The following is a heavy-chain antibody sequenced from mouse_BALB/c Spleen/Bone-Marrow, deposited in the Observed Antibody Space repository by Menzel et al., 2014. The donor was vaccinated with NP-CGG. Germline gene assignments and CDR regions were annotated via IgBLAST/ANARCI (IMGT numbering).Heavy chain of an antibody. V-gene: IGHV7-3*02. CDR2: IRNKANGYTT. CDR3: ARDRNYDINWYFDV. J-gene: IGHJ1*01. D-gene: IGHD1-1*01. CDR1: GFTFTDYY. Sequence: EVKVEESGGGLVQPGGSLRLSCATSGFTFTDYYMSWVRQPPGKALEWLGFIRNKANGYTTEYSASVKGQFTISRDNSQSILYLQMNILRTEDSATYYCARDRNYDINWYFDVWGAGTTVTVSS.